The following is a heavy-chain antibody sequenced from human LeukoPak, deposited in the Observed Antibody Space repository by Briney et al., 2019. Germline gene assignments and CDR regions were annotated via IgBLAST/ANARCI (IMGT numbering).Heavy chain of an antibody. CDR1: GFTFSSYA. CDR3: ARGGYCTNGVCYTVPFDY. Sequence: GGSLRLSCAASGFTFSSYAMHWVRQAPGKGLEWVAVISYDGSNKYYADSVKGRFTISRDNSKNTLYLQMNSLRAEDTAVYYCARGGYCTNGVCYTVPFDYWGQGTLVTVSS. V-gene: IGHV3-30*04. CDR2: ISYDGSNK. D-gene: IGHD2-8*01. J-gene: IGHJ4*02.